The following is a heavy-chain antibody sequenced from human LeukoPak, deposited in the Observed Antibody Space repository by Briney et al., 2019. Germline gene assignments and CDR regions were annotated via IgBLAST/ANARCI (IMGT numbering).Heavy chain of an antibody. Sequence: GASVKVSCKSSGGTFSSYAISWVRQAPGQGLEWMGGIIPIFGTANYAQKFQGRVTITTDESTSTAYMELSSLRSEDMAVYYCARSNYDFWSGYSFDYWGQGTLVTVSS. CDR2: IIPIFGTA. CDR1: GGTFSSYA. V-gene: IGHV1-69*05. J-gene: IGHJ4*02. D-gene: IGHD3-3*01. CDR3: ARSNYDFWSGYSFDY.